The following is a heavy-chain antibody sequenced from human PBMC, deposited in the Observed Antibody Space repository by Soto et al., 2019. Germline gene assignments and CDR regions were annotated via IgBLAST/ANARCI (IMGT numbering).Heavy chain of an antibody. Sequence: GGSLRLSCAASGFTFSSYSMNWVRQAPGKGLEWVSSISSSSSYIYYADSVKGRFTISRDNAKNSLYLRMNSLRAEDTAVYYCAREKTPTSTHPYYFDYWGQGTLVTVSS. CDR1: GFTFSSYS. J-gene: IGHJ4*02. D-gene: IGHD5-12*01. CDR3: AREKTPTSTHPYYFDY. V-gene: IGHV3-21*01. CDR2: ISSSSSYI.